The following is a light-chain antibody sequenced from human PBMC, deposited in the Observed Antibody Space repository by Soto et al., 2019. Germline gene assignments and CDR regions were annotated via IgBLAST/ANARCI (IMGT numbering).Light chain of an antibody. Sequence: EIVMTQSRATLSVSPGGRATLSCRASQSISGNLAWYQQKAGQAPRLLIYDVSNRATGIPARFSGSGSGTDFTLTISSLEPEDFALYYCQQRSNWPRTFGQGTKVDIK. CDR3: QQRSNWPRT. CDR2: DVS. J-gene: IGKJ1*01. V-gene: IGKV3-11*01. CDR1: QSISGN.